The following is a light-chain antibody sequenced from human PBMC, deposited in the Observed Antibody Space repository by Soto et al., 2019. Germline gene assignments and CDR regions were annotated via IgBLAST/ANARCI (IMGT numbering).Light chain of an antibody. CDR1: NNL. Sequence: QSVLTQPASVSGSPGQSITISCTGTNNLVSWYQQHPGKAPKVVVYEGTKRPSGVSNRFSGSNSGGTASLTISGLQAEDEASYFCCAYVGARSYVFXPGTKVAVL. V-gene: IGLV2-23*01. CDR2: EGT. J-gene: IGLJ1*01. CDR3: CAYVGARSYV.